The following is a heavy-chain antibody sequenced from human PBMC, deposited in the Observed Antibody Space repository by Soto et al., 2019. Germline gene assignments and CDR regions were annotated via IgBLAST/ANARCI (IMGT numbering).Heavy chain of an antibody. D-gene: IGHD2-8*01. J-gene: IGHJ6*02. CDR3: ARGDSTDCSNGVCSFFYNHDMDV. Sequence: ASVKFSCYASGYIVTDYHIHWLRQAPGQGLEGLGRINPRSGGKSTAQKFLGWVIMTADTSISTASMELPTLTSDDTAIYYCARGDSTDCSNGVCSFFYNHDMDVWAQ. CDR1: GYIVTDYH. V-gene: IGHV1-2*04. CDR2: INPRSGGK.